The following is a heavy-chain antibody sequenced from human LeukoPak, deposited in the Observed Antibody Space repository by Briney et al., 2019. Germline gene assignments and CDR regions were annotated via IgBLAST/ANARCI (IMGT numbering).Heavy chain of an antibody. Sequence: SETLSLTCTVSGGSISSYYWSWIRQPPGKGLEWIGYIYYSGSTNYNPSLKSRVTISVDTSKNQFSLKLSSVTAADTAVYYCAKDLTGYYLPEGPWGQGTLVTVSS. J-gene: IGHJ5*02. CDR2: IYYSGST. CDR3: AKDLTGYYLPEGP. CDR1: GGSISSYY. V-gene: IGHV4-59*12. D-gene: IGHD3-9*01.